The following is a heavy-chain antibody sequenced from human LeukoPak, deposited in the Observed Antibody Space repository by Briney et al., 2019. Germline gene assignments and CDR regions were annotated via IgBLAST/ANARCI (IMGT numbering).Heavy chain of an antibody. Sequence: ASVKVSCKASGYFFTGYYMHWVRQAPGQGVEWMGLINPNSSDTNFAQKFQGRVTMTRDTSINTAYMELTRLRSDDTAVYYCARDSGHYFNDDRSNNWGQGTLVTVSS. D-gene: IGHD3-22*01. CDR1: GYFFTGYY. V-gene: IGHV1-2*02. J-gene: IGHJ4*02. CDR2: INPNSSDT. CDR3: ARDSGHYFNDDRSNN.